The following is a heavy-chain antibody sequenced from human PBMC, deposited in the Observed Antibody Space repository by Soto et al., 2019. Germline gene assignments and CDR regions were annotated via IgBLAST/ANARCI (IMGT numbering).Heavy chain of an antibody. CDR3: VRDGGDCGYRLNYYSYMCLDV. CDR1: GYDFSSYA. J-gene: IGHJ6*02. V-gene: IGHV1-3*04. D-gene: IGHD2-21*02. Sequence: GASVKVSCKTSGYDFSSYAMHWVRQAPGQRLEWMGWINIGSGRTEYSQNLQDRITITRDTSASTVYMDLSSLKSEDTSVYFCVRDGGDCGYRLNYYSYMCLDVWG. CDR2: INIGSGRT.